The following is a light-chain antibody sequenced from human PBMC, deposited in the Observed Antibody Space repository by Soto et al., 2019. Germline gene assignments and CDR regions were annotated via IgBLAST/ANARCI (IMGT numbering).Light chain of an antibody. Sequence: DIQITQSASSVAASVXXXVXXXFRASQSISSWLAWYQQKPGKAPKLLIYKASSLESGVPSRFSGSGSGTEFTLTISSLQPDDFATYYCQQYNSYWTFGQVTNVAI. V-gene: IGKV1-5*03. CDR1: QSISSW. J-gene: IGKJ1*01. CDR2: KAS. CDR3: QQYNSYWT.